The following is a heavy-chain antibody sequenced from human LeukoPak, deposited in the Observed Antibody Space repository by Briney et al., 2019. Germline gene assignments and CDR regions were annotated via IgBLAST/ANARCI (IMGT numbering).Heavy chain of an antibody. D-gene: IGHD6-13*01. CDR2: IYYSGST. J-gene: IGHJ4*02. CDR1: GGSISSYY. Sequence: PSETLSLTCTVSGGSISSYYWSWIRQPPGKGLEWIGYIYYSGSTDYKPSLKSRVTISVDTSKNQFSLKLSSVTAADTAVYYCARDGRGYASSWYFDLWGQGTLVTVSS. V-gene: IGHV4-59*12. CDR3: ARDGRGYASSWYFDL.